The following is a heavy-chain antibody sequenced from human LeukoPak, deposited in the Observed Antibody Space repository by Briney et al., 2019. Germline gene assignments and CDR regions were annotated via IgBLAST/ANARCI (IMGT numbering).Heavy chain of an antibody. CDR1: GFTFSSNA. D-gene: IGHD3-22*01. V-gene: IGHV3-23*01. CDR2: ITANGVRT. J-gene: IGHJ4*02. Sequence: PGGSLRLSCAASGFTFSSNAMTWVRQAPGKGLEWVSVITANGVRTYYADSVKGRFTISRDNSKNTLSLQMNSLRADDTAVYYCAKSYVKQYYYDSSGYYLDYWGQGTLVTVSS. CDR3: AKSYVKQYYYDSSGYYLDY.